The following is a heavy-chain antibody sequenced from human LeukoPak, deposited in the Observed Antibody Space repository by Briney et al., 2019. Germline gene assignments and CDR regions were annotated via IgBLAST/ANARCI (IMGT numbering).Heavy chain of an antibody. Sequence: SVKVSCKASGGTFSSYAISWVRQAPGQGLEWMGRIIPILGIANYPQKFQGRVTITADKSTSTAYMELSSLRSEDTAVYYCARAADTAMVTGYYYGMDVWGQETTVTVSS. V-gene: IGHV1-69*04. CDR1: GGTFSSYA. CDR3: ARAADTAMVTGYYYGMDV. CDR2: IIPILGIA. J-gene: IGHJ6*02. D-gene: IGHD5-18*01.